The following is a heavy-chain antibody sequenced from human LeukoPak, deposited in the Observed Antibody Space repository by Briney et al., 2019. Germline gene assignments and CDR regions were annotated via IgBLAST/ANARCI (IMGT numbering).Heavy chain of an antibody. V-gene: IGHV3-64D*06. J-gene: IGHJ4*02. Sequence: PGGSLRLSCSASGFTFSSYAMYWVRQAPGKGLEYVSAISSNGGSTYYADSVKGRFTISRDNSKSTLYLQMSSLRAEDTAVYYCVKGAVVVAATRIFDYWGQGTLVTVSS. CDR2: ISSNGGST. D-gene: IGHD2-15*01. CDR3: VKGAVVVAATRIFDY. CDR1: GFTFSSYA.